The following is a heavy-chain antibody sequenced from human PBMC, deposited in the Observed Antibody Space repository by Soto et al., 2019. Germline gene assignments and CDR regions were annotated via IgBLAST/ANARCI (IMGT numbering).Heavy chain of an antibody. D-gene: IGHD3-3*01. CDR1: GGSISSSSYY. Sequence: QLQLQESGPGLVKPSETLSLTCTVSGGSISSSSYYWGWIRQPPGKGLEWIGSIYYSGSTYYNPSLKSRVTISVDTSKNQCSLKLSSVTAADTAVYYCARRDPTYYDFWSGYLDYWGQGTLVTVSS. J-gene: IGHJ4*02. CDR3: ARRDPTYYDFWSGYLDY. CDR2: IYYSGST. V-gene: IGHV4-39*01.